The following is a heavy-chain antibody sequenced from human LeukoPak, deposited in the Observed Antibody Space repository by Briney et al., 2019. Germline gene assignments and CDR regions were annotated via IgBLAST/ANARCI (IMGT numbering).Heavy chain of an antibody. V-gene: IGHV3-11*01. CDR3: ARDSSSNFFDY. Sequence: GGSLRLSCAASGFTFSDYYMSWLRQAPGKGLEWVSYISSSGSTIYYADSVKGRFTISRDNAKNSLYLQMNSLRAEDTAVYYCARDSSSNFFDYWGQGTLVTVSS. J-gene: IGHJ4*02. CDR1: GFTFSDYY. CDR2: ISSSGSTI.